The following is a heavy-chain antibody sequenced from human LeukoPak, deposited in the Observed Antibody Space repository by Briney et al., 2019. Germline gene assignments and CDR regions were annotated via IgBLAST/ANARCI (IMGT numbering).Heavy chain of an antibody. CDR3: ARPIAARGRSFGI. CDR2: IYYSGSS. V-gene: IGHV4-39*01. D-gene: IGHD6-6*01. Sequence: NPSETLSLTCTVSGGSISSSSYYWGWIRQPPGKGLEWIGSIYYSGSSYYNPSLKSRVTISVDTSKNQFSLKLSSVTAADTAVYYCARPIAARGRSFGIWGQGTMVTVSS. CDR1: GGSISSSSYY. J-gene: IGHJ3*02.